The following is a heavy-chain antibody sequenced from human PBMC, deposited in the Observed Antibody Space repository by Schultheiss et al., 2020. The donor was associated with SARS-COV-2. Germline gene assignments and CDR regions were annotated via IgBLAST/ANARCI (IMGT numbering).Heavy chain of an antibody. V-gene: IGHV3-7*03. J-gene: IGHJ4*02. Sequence: ETLSLTCTVSGGSISSGGYYWSWIRQHPGKGLEWVANIKEDGSEKNYVDSVKGRFTISRDNAKNSLYLQMNSLRAEDTAVYYCAKDRSRRFGVVMVYYFDYWGQGALVTVSS. D-gene: IGHD3-3*01. CDR1: GGSISSGGYY. CDR3: AKDRSRRFGVVMVYYFDY. CDR2: IKEDGSEK.